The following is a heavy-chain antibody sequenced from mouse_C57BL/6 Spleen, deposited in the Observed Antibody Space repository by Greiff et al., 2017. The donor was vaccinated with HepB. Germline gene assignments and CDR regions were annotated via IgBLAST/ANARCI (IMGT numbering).Heavy chain of an antibody. CDR2: IYPGSGNT. Sequence: VQLQQSGPELVKPGASVKISCKASGYSFTSYYIHWVKQRPGQGLEWIGWIYPGSGNTKYNEKFKGKATLTADTSSSTAYMQLSSLTSEDSAVYYCARESYYGYDRFAYWGQGTLVTVSA. CDR1: GYSFTSYY. D-gene: IGHD2-9*01. J-gene: IGHJ3*01. CDR3: ARESYYGYDRFAY. V-gene: IGHV1-66*01.